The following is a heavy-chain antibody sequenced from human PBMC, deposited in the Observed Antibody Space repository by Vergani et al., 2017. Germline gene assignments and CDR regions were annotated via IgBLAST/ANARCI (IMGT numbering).Heavy chain of an antibody. CDR3: VRDRGLCAGGRCYTEAWDY. V-gene: IGHV3-7*01. D-gene: IGHD2-2*02. CDR2: IKQDGSEK. Sequence: EVQLVESGGGLVQPGGSLRLSCAASGFTFSSYWMSWVRQAPGKGLQWVANIKQDGSEKYYVDSVKGRFTISRDNAKNTLYLQVRSLRLEDTGVYHCVRDRGLCAGGRCYTEAWDYCGQGTPVTVSS. J-gene: IGHJ4*02. CDR1: GFTFSSYW.